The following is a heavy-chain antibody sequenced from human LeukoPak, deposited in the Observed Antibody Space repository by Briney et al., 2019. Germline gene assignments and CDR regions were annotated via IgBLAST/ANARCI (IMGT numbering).Heavy chain of an antibody. CDR1: GGSISSYY. Sequence: SETLSLTCTVSGGSISSYYWSWIRQPAGKGLEWIGRIYTSGSTNYNPSLKSRVTMSVDTSKNQFSLKLSSVTAADTAVYYCARDSRYSYGFSYYGMDVWGQGTTVTVSS. D-gene: IGHD5-18*01. J-gene: IGHJ6*02. V-gene: IGHV4-4*07. CDR3: ARDSRYSYGFSYYGMDV. CDR2: IYTSGST.